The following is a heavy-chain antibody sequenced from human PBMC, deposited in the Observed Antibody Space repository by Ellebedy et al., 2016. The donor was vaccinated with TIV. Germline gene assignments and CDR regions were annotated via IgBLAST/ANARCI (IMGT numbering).Heavy chain of an antibody. V-gene: IGHV3-23*01. CDR2: ISNTGSRT. J-gene: IGHJ6*02. CDR1: GFTFSSYA. CDR3: AKDLAYDFWSGYYTGGMDV. D-gene: IGHD3-3*01. Sequence: PGGSLRLSCAASGFTFSSYAMSWVRQAPGKGLEWVSTISNTGSRTYYADSVKGRFTISRDNSKNTLYLQMNSLRAEDTAVYYCAKDLAYDFWSGYYTGGMDVWGQGTTVTVSS.